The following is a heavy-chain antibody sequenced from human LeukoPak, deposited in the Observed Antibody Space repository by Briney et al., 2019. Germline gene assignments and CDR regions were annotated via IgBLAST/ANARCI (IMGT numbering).Heavy chain of an antibody. J-gene: IGHJ4*02. CDR1: GGSFSGYY. V-gene: IGHV4-34*01. CDR2: INHSGST. D-gene: IGHD4-17*01. Sequence: SETLSLTCAVYGGSFSGYYWSWIRQPPGKGLEWIGEINHSGSTNYNPSLKSRVTISVDTSKNQFSLKLSSVTAADTAVYYCARGAVSTDSSYYSDYWGQGTLVTVSS. CDR3: ARGAVSTDSSYYSDY.